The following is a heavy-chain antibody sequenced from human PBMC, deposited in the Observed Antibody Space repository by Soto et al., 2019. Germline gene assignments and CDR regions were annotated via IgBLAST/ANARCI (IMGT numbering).Heavy chain of an antibody. J-gene: IGHJ4*02. CDR2: IYYSGST. D-gene: IGHD3-9*01. Sequence: PSETLSLTCTVSGGSISSSSYYWGWIRQPPGKGLEWIGSIYYSGSTYYKPSLKSRVTISVDTSKNQFSLKLSSVTAADTALYYCARHVRLRYFDWLSYFDYWGQGTLVTVSS. CDR1: GGSISSSSYY. CDR3: ARHVRLRYFDWLSYFDY. V-gene: IGHV4-39*01.